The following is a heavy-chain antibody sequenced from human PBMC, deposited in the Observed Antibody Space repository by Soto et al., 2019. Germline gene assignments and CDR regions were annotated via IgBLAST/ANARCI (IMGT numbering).Heavy chain of an antibody. CDR2: IWFDGSKK. J-gene: IGHJ6*02. Sequence: QVVESGGGVVQPGRSLRLSCVTSGFTFRSHAMHWFRQAPGKGLEWVAQIWFDGSKKNYADSVKGRFTISRDNSKNVFYVQMNDLRVEDTAVYYCSRDGQQLAPYTMDVWGQGTTVTVS. CDR3: SRDGQQLAPYTMDV. CDR1: GFTFRSHA. D-gene: IGHD6-13*01. V-gene: IGHV3-33*01.